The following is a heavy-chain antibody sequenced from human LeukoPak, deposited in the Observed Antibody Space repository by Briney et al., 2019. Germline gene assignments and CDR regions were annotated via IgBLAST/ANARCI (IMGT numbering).Heavy chain of an antibody. D-gene: IGHD3-22*01. J-gene: IGHJ5*02. CDR1: GGSISSYY. CDR2: IYYSGST. Sequence: SSETLSLTCTVSGGSISSYYWSWIRQPPGKGLEWIGYIYYSGSTNYNPSLKSRVTISVDTSKNQFSLKLSSVTAADTAMYYCARHVGYGNNWFDPWGQGTLVTVSS. V-gene: IGHV4-59*08. CDR3: ARHVGYGNNWFDP.